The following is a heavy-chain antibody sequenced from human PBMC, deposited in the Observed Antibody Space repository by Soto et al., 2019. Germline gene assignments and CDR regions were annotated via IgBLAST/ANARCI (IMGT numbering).Heavy chain of an antibody. CDR2: IYYSGST. CDR3: ARDSPAHYYGPGSYWGFDP. Sequence: QVQLQESGPGLVKPSQTLSLTCTVSGGSISSGGYYWSWIRQHPGKGLEWIGYIYYSGSTYYNTSLKRRVTISVDTSKNQFSLRLSSVTAADTAVYYCARDSPAHYYGPGSYWGFDPWGQGTLVTVSS. D-gene: IGHD3-10*01. V-gene: IGHV4-31*03. CDR1: GGSISSGGYY. J-gene: IGHJ5*02.